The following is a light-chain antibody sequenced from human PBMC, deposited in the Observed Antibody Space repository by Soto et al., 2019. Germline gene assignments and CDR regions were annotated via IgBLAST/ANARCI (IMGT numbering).Light chain of an antibody. CDR3: SSYTSSSTLV. CDR2: EVS. V-gene: IGLV2-14*01. CDR1: SSDVGGYNY. Sequence: QSALTQPASVSGSPGQSITISCTGNSSDVGGYNYISWYQQHPGKAPKLMIYEVSNRPSGVSNRFSGSKSGNTASLTISGLQAEDEADYYCSSYTSSSTLVFGGVNKRTVL. J-gene: IGLJ3*02.